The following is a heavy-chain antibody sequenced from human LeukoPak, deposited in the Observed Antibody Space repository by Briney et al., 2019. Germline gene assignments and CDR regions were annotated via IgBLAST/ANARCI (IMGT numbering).Heavy chain of an antibody. CDR2: ISTSSSAI. CDR1: GFTFSSYG. V-gene: IGHV3-48*01. D-gene: IGHD2-2*01. Sequence: GGSLRLSCAASGFTFSSYGMNWVRQAPGKGLEWVSYISTSSSAIYYADSVKGRFTISRDNVKNSLYLQMDSLRAEDTAVYYCARAYCSSTSCFEWGQGALVTVSS. J-gene: IGHJ4*02. CDR3: ARAYCSSTSCFE.